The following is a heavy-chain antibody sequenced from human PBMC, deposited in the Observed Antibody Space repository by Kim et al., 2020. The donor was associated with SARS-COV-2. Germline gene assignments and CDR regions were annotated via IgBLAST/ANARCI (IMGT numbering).Heavy chain of an antibody. CDR3: AREPYYYGSGSNTSFDY. J-gene: IGHJ4*02. Sequence: GGSLRLSCAASGFTFSSYSMNWVRQAPGKGLEWVSSISSSSSYIYYADSVKGRFTISRDNAKNSLYLQMNSLRAEDTAVYYCAREPYYYGSGSNTSFDYWGQGTLVTVSS. V-gene: IGHV3-21*01. CDR1: GFTFSSYS. CDR2: ISSSSSYI. D-gene: IGHD3-10*01.